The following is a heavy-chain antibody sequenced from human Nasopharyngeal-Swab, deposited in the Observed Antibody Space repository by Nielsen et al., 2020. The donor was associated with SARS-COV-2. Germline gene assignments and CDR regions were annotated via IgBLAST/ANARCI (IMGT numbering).Heavy chain of an antibody. CDR2: ISGSGGST. Sequence: GESLKISCAASGFTFSSYAMSWARQAPGKGLEWVSAISGSGGSTYYADSVKGRFTISRDNSKNTLYLQMNSLRAEDTAVYYCAKEYSSGWYFPGYWGQGTLVTVSS. D-gene: IGHD6-19*01. V-gene: IGHV3-23*01. CDR3: AKEYSSGWYFPGY. J-gene: IGHJ4*02. CDR1: GFTFSSYA.